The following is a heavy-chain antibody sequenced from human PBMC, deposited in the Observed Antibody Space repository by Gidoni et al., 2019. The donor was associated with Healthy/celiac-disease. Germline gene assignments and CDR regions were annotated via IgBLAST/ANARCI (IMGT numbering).Heavy chain of an antibody. CDR3: AKGPSRDGYPTPGTDAFDI. D-gene: IGHD5-12*01. V-gene: IGHV3-23*01. J-gene: IGHJ3*02. Sequence: EVQLLESGGGLVQPGGSLRLSCAASGFTFSSYAMSWVRQAPGKGLEWVSAISGSGGSTYYADSVKGRFTISRDNSKNTLYLQMNSLRAEDTAVYYCAKGPSRDGYPTPGTDAFDIWGQGTMVTVSS. CDR1: GFTFSSYA. CDR2: ISGSGGST.